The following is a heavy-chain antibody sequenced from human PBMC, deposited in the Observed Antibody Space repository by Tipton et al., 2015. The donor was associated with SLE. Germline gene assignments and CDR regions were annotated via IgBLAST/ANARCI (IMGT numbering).Heavy chain of an antibody. CDR2: IHYSGST. V-gene: IGHV4-59*01. CDR1: GGSISTYY. J-gene: IGHJ3*02. D-gene: IGHD4-23*01. CDR3: VRGSGAYGGNPEAFDI. Sequence: TLSLTCTVSGGSISTYYWSWIRQPPRKGLEWIGYIHYSGSTNYNPSLKSRVTISVDTSKNQFSLEVTSVTTADTAVYYCVRGSGAYGGNPEAFDIWGQGTMVTVSS.